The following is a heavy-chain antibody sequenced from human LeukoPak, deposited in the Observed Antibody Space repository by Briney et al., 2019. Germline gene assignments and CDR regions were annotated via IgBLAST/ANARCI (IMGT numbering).Heavy chain of an antibody. CDR3: ARSTAAEGPTHNWFDP. V-gene: IGHV4-34*01. CDR2: INHSGST. CDR1: GGSFSGYY. Sequence: SETLSLTCAVYGGSFSGYYWSWIRQPPGKGLEWIGEINHSGSTNYNASLKSRVTISVDTSKNQFSLKLSSVTAADTAVYYCARSTAAEGPTHNWFDPWGQGTLVTVSS. D-gene: IGHD6-13*01. J-gene: IGHJ5*02.